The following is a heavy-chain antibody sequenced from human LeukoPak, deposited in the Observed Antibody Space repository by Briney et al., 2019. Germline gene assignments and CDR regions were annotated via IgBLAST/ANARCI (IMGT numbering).Heavy chain of an antibody. J-gene: IGHJ4*02. CDR2: INHSGST. CDR3: ARGGRVYSYGLSY. V-gene: IGHV4-34*01. CDR1: GGSFSGHY. Sequence: SETLSLTCAVYGGSFSGHYWSWIRQPPGKGLEWIGEINHSGSTNYNPSLKSRVTISVDTSKNQFSLKLSSVTASDTAVYYCARGGRVYSYGLSYWGQGTLVTVSS. D-gene: IGHD5-18*01.